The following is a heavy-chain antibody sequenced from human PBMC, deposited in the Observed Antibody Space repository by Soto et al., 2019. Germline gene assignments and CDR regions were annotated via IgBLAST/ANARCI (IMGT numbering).Heavy chain of an antibody. CDR1: GGTFSSYT. Sequence: ASVKVSCKASGGTFSSYTISWVRQAPGQGLEWMGRIIPILGIANYAQKFQGRVTITADKSTSTAYMELSSLRSEDTAVYYCATREEASGGFDYWGQGTLVTVSS. V-gene: IGHV1-69*02. J-gene: IGHJ4*02. CDR3: ATREEASGGFDY. D-gene: IGHD3-16*01. CDR2: IIPILGIA.